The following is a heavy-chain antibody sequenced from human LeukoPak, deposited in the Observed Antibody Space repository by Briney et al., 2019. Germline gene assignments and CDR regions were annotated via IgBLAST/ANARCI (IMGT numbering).Heavy chain of an antibody. CDR1: GYTFTSYG. CDR2: ISAYNGNT. CDR3: ARGRQTRMATTWSDY. D-gene: IGHD5-24*01. Sequence: ASVKVSCKASGYTFTSYGISWVRQAPGQGLEWMGWISAYNGNTNYAQKLQGRVTMTTDTSTSTAYMELRSLRSDDTAVYYCARGRQTRMATTWSDYWGQGTLVTVSS. J-gene: IGHJ4*02. V-gene: IGHV1-18*01.